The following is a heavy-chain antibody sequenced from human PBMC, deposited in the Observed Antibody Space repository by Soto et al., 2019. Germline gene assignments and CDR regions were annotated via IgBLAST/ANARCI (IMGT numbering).Heavy chain of an antibody. CDR3: ARDSARVYYYYGMDV. Sequence: QVQLVESGGGVVQPGRSLRLSCAASGFTFSSYGMHWVRQAPGKGLEWVAVIWYDGSNKYYADSVKGRFTISRDNSKNTLYLQMNSLRAEDTAVYYCARDSARVYYYYGMDVWDQGTTVTVSS. CDR2: IWYDGSNK. CDR1: GFTFSSYG. J-gene: IGHJ6*02. D-gene: IGHD6-6*01. V-gene: IGHV3-33*01.